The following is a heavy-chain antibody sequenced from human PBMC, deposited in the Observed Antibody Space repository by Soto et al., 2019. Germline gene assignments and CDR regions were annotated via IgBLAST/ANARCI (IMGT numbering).Heavy chain of an antibody. CDR3: ARDSGGRGYYYYGMDV. V-gene: IGHV4-59*01. D-gene: IGHD2-15*01. CDR1: GGSISSYY. Sequence: SETLSLTCTVSGGSISSYYWSWIRQPPGKGLEWIGYIYYSGSTNYNPSLKSRVTISVDTSKNQFSLKLSSVTAADTAVYYCARDSGGRGYYYYGMDVWGQGTTVTVSS. J-gene: IGHJ6*02. CDR2: IYYSGST.